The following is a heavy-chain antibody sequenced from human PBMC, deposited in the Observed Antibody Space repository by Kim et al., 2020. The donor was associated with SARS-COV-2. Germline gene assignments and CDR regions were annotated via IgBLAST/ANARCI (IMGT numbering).Heavy chain of an antibody. D-gene: IGHD6-13*01. V-gene: IGHV6-1*01. Sequence: YAVSVKSRITINPDPSKNQSSLQLNSVTPEDTAVYYCATSAGTGLYYFDYWGQGTLVTVSS. CDR3: ATSAGTGLYYFDY. J-gene: IGHJ4*02.